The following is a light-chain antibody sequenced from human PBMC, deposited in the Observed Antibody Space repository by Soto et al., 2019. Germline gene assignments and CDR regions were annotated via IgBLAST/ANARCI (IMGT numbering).Light chain of an antibody. V-gene: IGKV3-11*01. CDR1: QSVSNY. Sequence: EIVLTQSAATLSLTPGERATLSCRASQSVSNYLAWYQQKPGQAPRLLIYDTSNRATGIPARFSGSGSGTDFTLTISSLEPEDFAVYYCQQRSDWPPWTFGQGTKVDI. CDR3: QQRSDWPPWT. J-gene: IGKJ1*01. CDR2: DTS.